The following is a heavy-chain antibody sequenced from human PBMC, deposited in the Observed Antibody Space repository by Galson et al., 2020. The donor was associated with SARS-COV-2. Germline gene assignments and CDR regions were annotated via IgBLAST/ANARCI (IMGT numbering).Heavy chain of an antibody. D-gene: IGHD3-16*01. Sequence: GGSLRLSCAASGFTFDDYGMSWVRQAPGKGLEWVSGINWNGGSTGYADSVKGRFTISRDNAKNSLYLQMNSLRAEDTALYHCARGALKTYYYYYMDVWGKGTTVTVSS. CDR2: INWNGGST. V-gene: IGHV3-20*01. CDR3: ARGALKTYYYYYMDV. J-gene: IGHJ6*03. CDR1: GFTFDDYG.